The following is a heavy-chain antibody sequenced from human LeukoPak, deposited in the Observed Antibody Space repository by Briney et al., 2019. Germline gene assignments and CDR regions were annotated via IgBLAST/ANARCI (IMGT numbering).Heavy chain of an antibody. CDR3: ARGGSSSWVHYYYGMDV. V-gene: IGHV4-31*03. Sequence: SETLSLTCTVSGGSISSGGYYWSWIRQHPGKGLEWIGYIYYSGSTYYNPSLKSRVTISVDTSKNQFSLKLSSVTAADTAVYYCARGGSSSWVHYYYGMDVWGQGTTVTVSS. D-gene: IGHD6-13*01. CDR1: GGSISSGGYY. CDR2: IYYSGST. J-gene: IGHJ6*02.